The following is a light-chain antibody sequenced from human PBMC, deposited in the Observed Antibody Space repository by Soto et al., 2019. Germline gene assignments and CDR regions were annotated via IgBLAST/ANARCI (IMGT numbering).Light chain of an antibody. J-gene: IGKJ3*01. CDR2: RAS. V-gene: IGKV1-5*03. CDR3: QQYNSYFFT. Sequence: DIQMNQSPSTLSASVGDRVNITCRASQSIDGWLAWYQMKPGKAPKLLVSRASDLETGVPSRFSGSGSGTEFTLTISSLQTDDFATYYCQQYNSYFFTFGPGTKVDVK. CDR1: QSIDGW.